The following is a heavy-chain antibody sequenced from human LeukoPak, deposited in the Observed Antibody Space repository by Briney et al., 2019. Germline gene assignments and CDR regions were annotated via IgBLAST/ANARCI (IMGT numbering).Heavy chain of an antibody. CDR3: TRWYSGSYEPGDY. CDR2: IRSKANSYAT. Sequence: GGSLRLSCAASGFTFSGSAMHWVRQASGKGLEWVGRIRSKANSYATAYAASVKGRFTISRDDSKNTAYLQMNSLKTEDTAVYYCTRWYSGSYEPGDYWGQGTLVTVSS. J-gene: IGHJ4*02. V-gene: IGHV3-73*01. CDR1: GFTFSGSA. D-gene: IGHD1-26*01.